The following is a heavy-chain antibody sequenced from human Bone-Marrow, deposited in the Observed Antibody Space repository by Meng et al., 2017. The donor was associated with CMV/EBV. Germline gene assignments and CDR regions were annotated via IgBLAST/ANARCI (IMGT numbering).Heavy chain of an antibody. CDR3: ARDPGVVPAL. CDR1: GFTLSSYW. Sequence: GGSLRLSCAVSGFTLSSYWMHWVRQAPGKGLVWVSRINSDGSSTSYAASVKGRFTISSDNSKNTLYQQMNSLRAEDTAVYYCARDPGVVPALWGQGTLVTVSS. D-gene: IGHD2-2*01. J-gene: IGHJ4*02. CDR2: INSDGSST. V-gene: IGHV3-74*01.